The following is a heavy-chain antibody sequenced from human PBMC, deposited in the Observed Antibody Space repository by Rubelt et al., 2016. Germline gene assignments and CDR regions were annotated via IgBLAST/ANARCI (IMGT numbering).Heavy chain of an antibody. CDR1: GFTFSSYA. CDR2: ISGSGDIT. Sequence: EVQLLESGGDLIQPGGSLRLSCAASGFTFSSYAMSWVRQAPGKGLEWVSAISGSGDITHYADSVKGRVTIPRDNSKNTLCLQMNSLRAEDTALYYCAIDLGWLQFSDIWGRGTMVTVSS. J-gene: IGHJ3*02. D-gene: IGHD5-24*01. V-gene: IGHV3-23*01. CDR3: AIDLGWLQFSDI.